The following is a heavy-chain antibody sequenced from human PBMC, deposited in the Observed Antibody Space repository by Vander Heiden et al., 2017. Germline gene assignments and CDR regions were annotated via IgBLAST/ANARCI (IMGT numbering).Heavy chain of an antibody. CDR2: INHSGST. CDR3: ARVGCTDGVCPSNYYYYYSMDV. V-gene: IGHV4-34*01. J-gene: IGHJ6*02. D-gene: IGHD2-8*01. Sequence: QVQLQQWGAGLLKPSETLSLTCAVHGGSFSGYYWSWIRQPPGKGLEWIGEINHSGSTNYNPTLKSRFTISVDTSKNQFSLKLSSVTAADTAVFYCARVGCTDGVCPSNYYYYYSMDVWGQGTTVTVSS. CDR1: GGSFSGYY.